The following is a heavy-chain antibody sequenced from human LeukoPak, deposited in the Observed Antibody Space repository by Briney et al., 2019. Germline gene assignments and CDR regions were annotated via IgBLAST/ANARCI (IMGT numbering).Heavy chain of an antibody. CDR3: AKRRAGATIFDY. CDR1: GFTLSGYY. V-gene: IGHV3-30*02. J-gene: IGHJ4*02. Sequence: GGSLRLSCAASGFTLSGYYMSWIRRAPGKGLEWMAIIWYDGSSKYYADSVKGRFTISRDNSKNTLYLQMNSLRAEDTAVYYCAKRRAGATIFDYWGQGTLVTVSS. D-gene: IGHD1-26*01. CDR2: IWYDGSSK.